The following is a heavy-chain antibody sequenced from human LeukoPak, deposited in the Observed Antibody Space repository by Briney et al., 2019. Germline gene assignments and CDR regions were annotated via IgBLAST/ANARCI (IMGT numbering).Heavy chain of an antibody. Sequence: SETLSLTCTVSGGSISGTFYHRSWIRQHPGKGLEWIGYISSTGSTYYNPSLESRVTVSLDTSKNQFSLKLSSVTAEDMAVYYCVRGRGGSDYYHMDVWGKGTTVTGSS. CDR1: GGSISGTFYH. D-gene: IGHD3-10*01. V-gene: IGHV4-31*03. CDR3: VRGRGGSDYYHMDV. CDR2: ISSTGST. J-gene: IGHJ6*03.